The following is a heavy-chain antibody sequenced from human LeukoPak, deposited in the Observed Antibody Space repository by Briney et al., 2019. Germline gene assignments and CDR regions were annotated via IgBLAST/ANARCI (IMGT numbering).Heavy chain of an antibody. CDR1: GFTFSSYA. V-gene: IGHV3-11*06. CDR2: ISSSSGST. Sequence: GGSLRLSCAASGFTFSSYAMSWIRQAPGKGLEWVSYISSSSGSTNYADSVKGRFTISRDNAKNSLYLQMNSLRAEDTAVYYCARDREVGTTSRHFDYWGQGTLVTVSS. CDR3: ARDREVGTTSRHFDY. D-gene: IGHD2/OR15-2a*01. J-gene: IGHJ4*02.